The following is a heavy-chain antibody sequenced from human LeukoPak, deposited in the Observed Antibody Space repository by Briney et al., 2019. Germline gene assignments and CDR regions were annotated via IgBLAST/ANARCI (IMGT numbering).Heavy chain of an antibody. CDR3: ALSSIDSSYYYGVDV. CDR2: IKQDGSET. Sequence: PGGSLRLSCAASGFTFSSYWMSWVRQAPGKGLEWVSNIKQDGSETYYVDSVKGRFTISRDNAKNALYLQMDSLRAEDSAVYYCALSSIDSSYYYGVDVWGQGTTVTVSS. J-gene: IGHJ6*02. D-gene: IGHD2-2*01. V-gene: IGHV3-7*03. CDR1: GFTFSSYW.